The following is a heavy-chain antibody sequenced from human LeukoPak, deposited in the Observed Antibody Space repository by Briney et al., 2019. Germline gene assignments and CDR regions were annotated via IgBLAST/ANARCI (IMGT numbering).Heavy chain of an antibody. CDR3: ARDPWESYGGRYYFYGMDV. D-gene: IGHD4-23*01. CDR1: RFSFSAYP. V-gene: IGHV3-23*01. J-gene: IGHJ6*02. Sequence: GGSLRLSCAASRFSFSAYPMGWVRRAPGRGLEWVSGISAGGDLTFHADPVKGRFTISRDNSNNTLYLQMNSLRAEDTGVYHCARDPWESYGGRYYFYGMDVWGQGTTVSVSS. CDR2: ISAGGDLT.